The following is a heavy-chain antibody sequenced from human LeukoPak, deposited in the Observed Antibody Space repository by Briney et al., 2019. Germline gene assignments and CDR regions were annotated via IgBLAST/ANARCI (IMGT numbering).Heavy chain of an antibody. CDR3: AKDSVIGRYYYDTTGSFGD. CDR2: ISGGGGST. V-gene: IGHV3-23*01. J-gene: IGHJ4*02. CDR1: GFTFTSYG. D-gene: IGHD3-22*01. Sequence: GGSLRLSCAASGFTFTSYGMSWVRQAPGKGLDWVSSISGGGGSTYYADSVKGRFTISRDNSKNTLYLQLNNLRAEDTAVYYCAKDSVIGRYYYDTTGSFGDWGQGTLVTVSS.